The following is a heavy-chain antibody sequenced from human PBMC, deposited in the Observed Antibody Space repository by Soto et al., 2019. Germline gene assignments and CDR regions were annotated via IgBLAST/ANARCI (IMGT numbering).Heavy chain of an antibody. CDR3: VRDGRKTLRNWFDP. D-gene: IGHD1-1*01. Sequence: SETLSLTCTVSGASISGFYWSWIRKSAEKGLEWIGRIYATGTTDYNPSLKSRVMMSVDTSKKQFSLKLRSVTAADTAVYYCVRDGRKTLRNWFDPWGQGISVTVSS. CDR2: IYATGTT. CDR1: GASISGFY. V-gene: IGHV4-4*07. J-gene: IGHJ5*02.